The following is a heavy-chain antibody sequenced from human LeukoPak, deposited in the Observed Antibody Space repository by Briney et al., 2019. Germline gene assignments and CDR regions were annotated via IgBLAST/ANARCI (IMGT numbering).Heavy chain of an antibody. Sequence: SETLSLTCAVSGGSISSNNWWSWVRQPPGKGLEWIGEIYHSGSTNYNPSLKSRVSISVDKSKNQFSLKLSSVTAADTAVYYCARDARAEGWHYYYYMDVWGKGTTVTVSS. CDR3: ARDARAEGWHYYYYMDV. CDR1: GGSISSNNW. V-gene: IGHV4-4*02. J-gene: IGHJ6*03. D-gene: IGHD1-26*01. CDR2: IYHSGST.